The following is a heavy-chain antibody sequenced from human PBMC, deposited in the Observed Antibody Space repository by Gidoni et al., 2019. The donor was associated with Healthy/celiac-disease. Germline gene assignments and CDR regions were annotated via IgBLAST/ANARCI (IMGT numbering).Heavy chain of an antibody. CDR3: ARGGGKGWLLPYAFDI. CDR1: GGSIRSYY. Sequence: QVQLQEAGPGLVKPSETLSLTCTVSGGSIRSYYWSWIRQPPGKGLEWIGYIYYSGSTNYNPSLKSRVTISVDTSKNQFSLKLSSVTAADTAVYYCARGGGKGWLLPYAFDIWGQGTMVTVSS. CDR2: IYYSGST. J-gene: IGHJ3*02. V-gene: IGHV4-59*01. D-gene: IGHD3-22*01.